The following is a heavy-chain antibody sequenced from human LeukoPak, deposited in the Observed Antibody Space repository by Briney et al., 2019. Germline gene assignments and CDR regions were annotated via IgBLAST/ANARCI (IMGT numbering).Heavy chain of an antibody. CDR1: GFTFSSYV. V-gene: IGHV3-30*04. CDR2: ISYDGSNE. Sequence: AGGSLRLSCAASGFTFSSYVMHWVRQAPGKGLEWVAIISYDGSNEYYADSVKGRFTISRDNARNSLYLQMNSLRVEDTAVYYCARDPVLGRDAFDIWGQGTMVTVSS. J-gene: IGHJ3*02. CDR3: ARDPVLGRDAFDI. D-gene: IGHD1-1*01.